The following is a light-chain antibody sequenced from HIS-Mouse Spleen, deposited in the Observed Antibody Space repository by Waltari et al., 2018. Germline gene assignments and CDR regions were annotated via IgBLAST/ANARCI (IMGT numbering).Light chain of an antibody. J-gene: IGLJ1*01. CDR2: RNN. CDR1: SSNTGSHY. CDR3: CSYAGSYTFDV. Sequence: QSVLTQPPSASGTPGPRVTISCSVSSSNTGSHYVYWYQQLPGTAPKLLIYRNNQRPSGVPDRFSGSKSGTSASLTISGLQAEDEADYYCCSYAGSYTFDVFGTGTKVTVL. V-gene: IGLV1-47*01.